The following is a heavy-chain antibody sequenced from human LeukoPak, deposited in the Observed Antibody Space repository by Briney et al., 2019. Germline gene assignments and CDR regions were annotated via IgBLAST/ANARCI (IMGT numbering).Heavy chain of an antibody. Sequence: GSLRLSCTASGFHFSDYYMSWIRQAPGKGLEWVSYISYRGDTIYYADSVKGRFTISRDNANNSVSLQMNSLRPEDTAVYYCARLKAGNWGPGTLVAVSS. J-gene: IGHJ4*02. V-gene: IGHV3-11*01. CDR2: ISYRGDTI. CDR3: ARLKAGN. CDR1: GFHFSDYY.